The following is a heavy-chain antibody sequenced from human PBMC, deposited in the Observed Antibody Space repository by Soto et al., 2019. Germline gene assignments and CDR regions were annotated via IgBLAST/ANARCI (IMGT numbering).Heavy chain of an antibody. CDR1: GFTFSRYA. J-gene: IGHJ4*02. CDR3: ARSRSGAVADSFDF. D-gene: IGHD3-10*01. Sequence: PGGSLRLSCAASGFTFSRYAIHWVRQAPGKGLEWVAVISRDGTNKYYVDSVKGRFTISRDNSRNTLYLQMNSLRHEDAAAYYCARSRSGAVADSFDFWGQGTLVTVSS. CDR2: ISRDGTNK. V-gene: IGHV3-30*04.